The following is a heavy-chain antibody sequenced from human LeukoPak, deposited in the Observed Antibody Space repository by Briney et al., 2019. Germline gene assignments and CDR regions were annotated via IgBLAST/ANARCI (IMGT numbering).Heavy chain of an antibody. CDR3: ARERILIPYYYASSGYFFDY. Sequence: ASVKVSCKASGYTFTSYGISWVRQAPGQGLEGMGWISAYNGNTNYAQKLQGRVTMTTDTSTSTAYMELRSLRSDDTAVYYSARERILIPYYYASSGYFFDYWGQGTLVTVSS. V-gene: IGHV1-18*01. CDR2: ISAYNGNT. J-gene: IGHJ4*02. CDR1: GYTFTSYG. D-gene: IGHD3-22*01.